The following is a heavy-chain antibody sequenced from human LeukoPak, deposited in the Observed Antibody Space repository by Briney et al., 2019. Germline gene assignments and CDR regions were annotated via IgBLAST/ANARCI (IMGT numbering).Heavy chain of an antibody. CDR2: IRYDGSNK. D-gene: IGHD6-13*01. V-gene: IGHV3-30*02. CDR1: GFTFSSYG. Sequence: GGSLRLSCAASGFTFSSYGMHWVRQAPGKGLEWVAFIRYDGSNKYYADSVKGRFAISRDNSKNTLYLQMNSLRAEDTAVYYCAKDRYSSSWFDYWGQGTLVTVSS. CDR3: AKDRYSSSWFDY. J-gene: IGHJ4*02.